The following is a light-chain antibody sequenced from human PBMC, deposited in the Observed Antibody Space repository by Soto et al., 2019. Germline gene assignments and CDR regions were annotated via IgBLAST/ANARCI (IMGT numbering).Light chain of an antibody. J-gene: IGLJ1*01. CDR2: SNN. Sequence: QSVLTQPPSASGTPGQRVSISCSGSSSNIGSNSVNWYQQLPGTDPKLLIYSNNQRPSGVPDRISGSKSGTSASLAISGLQSEDEADYYCAAWDDSLNGPVFGTGTKLTVL. V-gene: IGLV1-44*01. CDR3: AAWDDSLNGPV. CDR1: SSNIGSNS.